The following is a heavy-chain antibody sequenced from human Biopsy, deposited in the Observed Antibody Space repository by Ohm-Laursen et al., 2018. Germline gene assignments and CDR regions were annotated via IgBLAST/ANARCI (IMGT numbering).Heavy chain of an antibody. J-gene: IGHJ3*01. CDR2: SDPEDGQT. CDR1: GYTLVELS. D-gene: IGHD3-22*01. CDR3: ATDMGGREIPNYYAFDL. Sequence: SSVKVSCKVSGYTLVELSMHWVRQAPGKGLEWMGMSDPEDGQTIYAQNFQGRLTMTDDTSTDTAYMELSSLRSDDTAVYFCATDMGGREIPNYYAFDLWGQGTMVIVSS. V-gene: IGHV1-24*01.